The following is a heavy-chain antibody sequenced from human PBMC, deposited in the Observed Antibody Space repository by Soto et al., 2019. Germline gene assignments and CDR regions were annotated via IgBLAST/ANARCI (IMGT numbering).Heavy chain of an antibody. CDR3: ARGRTRALDY. D-gene: IGHD1-7*01. CDR1: GYIFTSQG. CDR2: ISTYNGNP. J-gene: IGHJ4*02. V-gene: IGHV1-18*01. Sequence: QIQLVQSGAEVKKPGASVKVSCKASGYIFTSQGISWVRQAPGQGLEWMGWISTYNGNPNYAQKLQRRVTLTTHTSTTTAFLEFRSLASDDTAVYYCARGRTRALDYWGQGIPVIGSS.